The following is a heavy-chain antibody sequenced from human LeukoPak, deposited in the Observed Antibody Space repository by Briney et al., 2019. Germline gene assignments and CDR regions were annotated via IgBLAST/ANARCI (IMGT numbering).Heavy chain of an antibody. CDR2: IRYDGSNK. D-gene: IGHD3-3*01. V-gene: IGHV3-30*02. J-gene: IGHJ3*02. CDR3: ARTYYDYWSGPYAFDI. CDR1: GFTFSSYG. Sequence: GGSLRLSCAASGFTFSSYGMHWVRQAPGKGLEGVAFIRYDGSNKYYADSVKGRFTISRDNSETTLYLRMNNLRAEDTAVVYCARTYYDYWSGPYAFDIWGQGTMVTVSS.